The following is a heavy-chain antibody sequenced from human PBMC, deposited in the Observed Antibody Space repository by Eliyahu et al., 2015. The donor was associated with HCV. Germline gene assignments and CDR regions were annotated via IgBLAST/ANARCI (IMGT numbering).Heavy chain of an antibody. J-gene: IGHJ5*02. V-gene: IGHV4-59*01. D-gene: IGHD6-19*01. CDR3: ASGGGGIAVAGTGGWFDP. CDR2: IHYRGSX. CDR1: GGSITTYX. Sequence: QVQLQESGPGLVKPSETLSLTCTVSGGSITTYXWSWIRQPPGKGLXWIGYIHYRGSXNYNPSLKSRVTISVDTSKNQFSLNLTSVTAADTAVYYCASGGGGIAVAGTGGWFDPWGQGTLVTVSS.